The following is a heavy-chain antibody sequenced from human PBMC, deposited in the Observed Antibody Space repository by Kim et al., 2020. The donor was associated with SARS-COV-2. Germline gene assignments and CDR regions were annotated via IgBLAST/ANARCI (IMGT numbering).Heavy chain of an antibody. CDR3: ARELLVGATRLFVY. J-gene: IGHJ4*02. CDR1: GGTFSSYA. D-gene: IGHD1-26*01. V-gene: IGHV1-69*13. CDR2: IIHIFGTA. Sequence: SVKVSCKASGGTFSSYAISWVRQAPGQGLEWMGGIIHIFGTAKYAQKFQGRVTITADESTSTAYMELSSLRSEDTAVYYCARELLVGATRLFVYWGQGTLVTVSS.